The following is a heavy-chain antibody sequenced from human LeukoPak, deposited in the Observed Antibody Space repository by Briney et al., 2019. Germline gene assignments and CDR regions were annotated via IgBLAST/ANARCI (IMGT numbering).Heavy chain of an antibody. J-gene: IGHJ5*02. CDR2: IYTSGDT. Sequence: PSETLSLTCTVSGGSISSYYWNWIRQPVGKGLEWIGRIYTSGDTKYNPSLKSRVTISVGASNNQFSLQLNSVTPEDTAVYYCARMAVTPIVFTLHWFDPWGQGTLVTVSS. CDR3: ARMAVTPIVFTLHWFDP. V-gene: IGHV4-4*07. D-gene: IGHD2-21*02. CDR1: GGSISSYY.